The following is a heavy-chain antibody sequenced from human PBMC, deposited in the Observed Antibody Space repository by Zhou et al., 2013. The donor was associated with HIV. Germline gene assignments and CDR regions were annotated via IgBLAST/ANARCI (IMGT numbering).Heavy chain of an antibody. J-gene: IGHJ4*02. CDR1: GGTFSSYA. Sequence: QVKLVQSGAEVKKPGSSVKVSCKASGGTFSSYAINWVRQAPGQGLECVGGIIPMFGTGNYAQKFQGRVTITTDESTSTAYMELSSLTSEDTAMYYCAREGLGGALDYWGQGTLVTVSS. CDR2: IIPMFGTG. V-gene: IGHV1-69*05. CDR3: AREGLGGALDY. D-gene: IGHD3-16*01.